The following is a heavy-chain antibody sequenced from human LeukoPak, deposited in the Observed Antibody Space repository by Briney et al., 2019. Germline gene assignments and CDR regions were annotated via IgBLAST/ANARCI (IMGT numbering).Heavy chain of an antibody. D-gene: IGHD3-10*01. CDR1: GFTFSSYA. J-gene: IGHJ4*02. CDR3: ARTHTMVRGAYLYFDY. CDR2: ISYDGSNK. Sequence: GGSLRLSCAASGFTFSSYAMHWVRQAPGKGLEWVAVISYDGSNKYCADSVKGRFTISRDNSKNTLYLQMNSLRAEDTAVYYCARTHTMVRGAYLYFDYWGQGTLVTVSS. V-gene: IGHV3-30*04.